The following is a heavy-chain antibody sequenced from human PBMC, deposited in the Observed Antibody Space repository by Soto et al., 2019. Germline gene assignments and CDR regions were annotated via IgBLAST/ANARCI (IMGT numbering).Heavy chain of an antibody. CDR3: ARGGHYDFWSGEWYYFDY. CDR2: INHSGST. Sequence: SETLSLTCAVYGGSFSGYYWSWIRQPPGKGLEWIGEINHSGSTNYNPSLKSRVTISVDTSKNQFSLKLSSVTAADTAVYYCARGGHYDFWSGEWYYFDYWGKGTLVTDSS. V-gene: IGHV4-34*01. J-gene: IGHJ4*02. D-gene: IGHD3-3*01. CDR1: GGSFSGYY.